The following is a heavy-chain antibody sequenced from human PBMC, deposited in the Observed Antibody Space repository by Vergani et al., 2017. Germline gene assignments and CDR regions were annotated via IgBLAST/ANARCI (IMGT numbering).Heavy chain of an antibody. CDR2: IHPSGGHT. D-gene: IGHD3-9*01. J-gene: IGHJ4*02. CDR1: GYTFSNYY. CDR3: ARVDYGILTGYRY. V-gene: IGHV1-46*03. Sequence: QVQVVQSGAEVKKSGASVKVSCKTSGYTFSNYYMHWVRQAPGQGLEWRGIIHPSGGHTNYAQKFPGRVTMTRDTSTSTVYMELSSLRSEDTAIYYCARVDYGILTGYRYWGQGALVTV.